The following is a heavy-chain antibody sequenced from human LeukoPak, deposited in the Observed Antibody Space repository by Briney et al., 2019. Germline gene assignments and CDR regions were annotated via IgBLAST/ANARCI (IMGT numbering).Heavy chain of an antibody. CDR1: GGTFISYA. D-gene: IGHD3-22*01. CDR2: IIPIFGTA. CDR3: ARVARYYDRSFGNWYFDL. Sequence: SVKVSCKASGGTFISYAISWVRQAPGQGLEWMGGIIPIFGTANYAQKFQGRVTITADESTSTAYMELSSLRSEDTAVYYCARVARYYDRSFGNWYFDLWGRGTLVTVSS. V-gene: IGHV1-69*13. J-gene: IGHJ2*01.